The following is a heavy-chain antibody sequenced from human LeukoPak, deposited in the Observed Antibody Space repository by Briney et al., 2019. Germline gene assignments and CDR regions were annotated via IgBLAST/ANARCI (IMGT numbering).Heavy chain of an antibody. D-gene: IGHD3-3*01. Sequence: SETLSLTCGVYGGSFSGYYWSWVRQPPGKGLEWIGEFNHSGNTNYNPSLKSRVTISVDTSKNQFSLKLSSVTAADTAVYYCARGVGDFWSGYLPDYWGQGTLVTVSS. J-gene: IGHJ4*02. CDR1: GGSFSGYY. CDR2: FNHSGNT. CDR3: ARGVGDFWSGYLPDY. V-gene: IGHV4-34*01.